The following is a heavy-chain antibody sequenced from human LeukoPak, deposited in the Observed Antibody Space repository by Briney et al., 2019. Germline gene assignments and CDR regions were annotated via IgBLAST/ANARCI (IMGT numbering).Heavy chain of an antibody. V-gene: IGHV4-31*03. D-gene: IGHD5-12*01. CDR2: IYYSGST. J-gene: IGHJ4*02. CDR1: GGSISSGGYY. Sequence: PSETLSLTCTVSGGSISSGGYYWSWIRQHPGKGLEWIGYIYYSGSTYYNPSLESRVTISVDTSKNQFSLKLSSVTAADTAVYYCAREHVDIVATTQGGYFDYWGQGTLVTVSS. CDR3: AREHVDIVATTQGGYFDY.